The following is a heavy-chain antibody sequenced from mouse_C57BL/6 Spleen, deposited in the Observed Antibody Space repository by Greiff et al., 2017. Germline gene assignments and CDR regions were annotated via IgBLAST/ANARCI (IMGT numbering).Heavy chain of an antibody. D-gene: IGHD6-1*01. Sequence: VQLQQSGAELMKPGASVKLSRTATGYTFTGYWIAWVKQRPGHGLEWIGELLPGSGHTNYNEKFKGKATFTADTSSNTAYMQLSSLTTEDSAIYYCARPLWDYAMDYWGQGTSVTVSS. CDR3: ARPLWDYAMDY. CDR1: GYTFTGYW. V-gene: IGHV1-9*01. CDR2: LLPGSGHT. J-gene: IGHJ4*01.